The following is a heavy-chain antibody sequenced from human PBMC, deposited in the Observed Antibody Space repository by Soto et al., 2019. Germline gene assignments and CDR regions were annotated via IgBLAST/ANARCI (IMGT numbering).Heavy chain of an antibody. Sequence: QVQLVQSGAEVRKPGSSMKVSCKASGGTFSRYTISWVRQAPGQGLEWMGRIISILHTTNYAQKFQGRVTITADKSTSTAYMELSSLRSEDTALYYCASDTSGTASVAGRLSSHNAPDYYYLDFWGKGTTVTVSS. D-gene: IGHD6-6*01. V-gene: IGHV1-69*08. CDR2: IISILHTT. CDR1: GGTFSRYT. CDR3: ASDTSGTASVAGRLSSHNAPDYYYLDF. J-gene: IGHJ6*03.